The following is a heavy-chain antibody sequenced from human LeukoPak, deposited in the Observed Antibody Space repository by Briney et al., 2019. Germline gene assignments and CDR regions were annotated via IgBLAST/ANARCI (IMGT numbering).Heavy chain of an antibody. J-gene: IGHJ4*02. D-gene: IGHD3-9*01. Sequence: PGGSLRLSCAASGFTFGSYAMSWVRQAPGKGLEWVSAISGSGGSTYYADSVKGRFTISRDNSKNTLYLQMNSLRAEDTAVYYCAKLPSSANPFDWLSFDYWGQGTLVTVSS. CDR3: AKLPSSANPFDWLSFDY. CDR1: GFTFGSYA. CDR2: ISGSGGST. V-gene: IGHV3-23*01.